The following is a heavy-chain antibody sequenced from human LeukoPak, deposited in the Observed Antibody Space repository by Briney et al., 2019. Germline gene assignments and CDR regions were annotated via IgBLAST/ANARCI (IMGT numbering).Heavy chain of an antibody. J-gene: IGHJ4*02. CDR1: GGSISSSSYY. V-gene: IGHV4-61*01. Sequence: SETLSLTCTVSGGSISSSSYYWGWIRQSPGKGLEWIGNIYYSGSTNYNPSLKSRVTISVDTSKNQFSLKLTSVTAADTAVYYCARDHTYSTSYYFDSWGQGTPVTVSS. D-gene: IGHD6-13*01. CDR2: IYYSGST. CDR3: ARDHTYSTSYYFDS.